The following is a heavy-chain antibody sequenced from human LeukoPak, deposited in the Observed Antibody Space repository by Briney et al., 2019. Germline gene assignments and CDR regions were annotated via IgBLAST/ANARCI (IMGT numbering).Heavy chain of an antibody. D-gene: IGHD3-3*01. CDR3: AKGAEWLLKRGPFDY. Sequence: GGSLRLSCAASGFTFSSYAMGWVRQAPGKGLEWVSAISGSGGSTYYADSMKGRFTISRDNSKNTLYLQMNSLRAEDTAVYYCAKGAEWLLKRGPFDYWGQGTLVTVSS. CDR2: ISGSGGST. J-gene: IGHJ4*02. V-gene: IGHV3-23*01. CDR1: GFTFSSYA.